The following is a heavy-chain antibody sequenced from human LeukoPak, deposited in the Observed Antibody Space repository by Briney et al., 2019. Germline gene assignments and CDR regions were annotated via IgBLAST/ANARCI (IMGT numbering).Heavy chain of an antibody. CDR3: AKVETAAAATLRGFDY. D-gene: IGHD6-13*01. CDR2: IGGSGGST. V-gene: IGHV3-23*01. J-gene: IGHJ4*02. CDR1: GFTLSSYA. Sequence: QAGGSLRLSCAASGFTLSSYAMSWVRQAPGKGLEWVSSIGGSGGSTYYADSVKGRFTISRDNSKNTLYLQMNSLRAEDTAVYYCAKVETAAAATLRGFDYWGQGTLVTVSS.